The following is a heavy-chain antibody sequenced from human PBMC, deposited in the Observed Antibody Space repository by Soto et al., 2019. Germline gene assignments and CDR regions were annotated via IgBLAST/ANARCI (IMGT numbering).Heavy chain of an antibody. CDR3: ARSVRYVENDY. CDR2: IYYSGST. CDR1: GGSISSYY. D-gene: IGHD3-16*01. J-gene: IGHJ4*02. Sequence: SETLSLTCTVSGGSISSYYWSWIRQPPGKGLEWIGYIYYSGSTNYNPSLKSRVTISVDTSKNQFSLKLSSVTAADTAVYYCARSVRYVENDYWGQGILVTVSS. V-gene: IGHV4-59*01.